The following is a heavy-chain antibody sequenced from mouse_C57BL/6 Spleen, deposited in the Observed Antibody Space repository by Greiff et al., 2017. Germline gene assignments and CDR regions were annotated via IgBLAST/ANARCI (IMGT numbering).Heavy chain of an antibody. Sequence: QVQLQQSGPELVKPGASVKISCKASGYAFSSSWMNWVKQRPGKGLEWIGRIYPGDGDTNYNRKFKGKATLTADKSSSTAYMQLSSLTADDFAVYFCARLGYYGPIDYWGQGTTLTVSS. CDR1: GYAFSSSW. D-gene: IGHD1-1*01. CDR2: IYPGDGDT. CDR3: ARLGYYGPIDY. J-gene: IGHJ2*01. V-gene: IGHV1-82*01.